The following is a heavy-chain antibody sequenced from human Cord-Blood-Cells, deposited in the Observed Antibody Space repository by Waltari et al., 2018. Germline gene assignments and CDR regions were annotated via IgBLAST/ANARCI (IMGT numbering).Heavy chain of an antibody. Sequence: QLQLQESGPGLVKPSETLSLTCTLSGGSISSSSYYLCWIRQPPGKGLEWIGSIYYSGSTYYNPSLKSRVTISVDTSKNQFSLKLSSVTAADTAVYYCARPEVYGDYQPYYYYGMDVWGQGTTVTVSS. CDR3: ARPEVYGDYQPYYYYGMDV. D-gene: IGHD4-17*01. V-gene: IGHV4-39*01. J-gene: IGHJ6*02. CDR2: IYYSGST. CDR1: GGSISSSSYY.